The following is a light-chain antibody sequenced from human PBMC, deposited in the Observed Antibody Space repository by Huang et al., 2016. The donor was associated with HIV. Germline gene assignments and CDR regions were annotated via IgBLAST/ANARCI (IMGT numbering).Light chain of an antibody. CDR1: QVIGNS. CDR3: QKYDSAPRT. J-gene: IGKJ1*01. V-gene: IGKV1-27*01. CDR2: VAS. Sequence: DIQMTQSPSSLSAFVGDTVTITRRASQVIGNSLAWYQQKPGRPPKLLIYVASTLQSGVPSRFSGSGSGTDFTLTITNLQTEDIATYYCQKYDSAPRTFGQGTRVEV.